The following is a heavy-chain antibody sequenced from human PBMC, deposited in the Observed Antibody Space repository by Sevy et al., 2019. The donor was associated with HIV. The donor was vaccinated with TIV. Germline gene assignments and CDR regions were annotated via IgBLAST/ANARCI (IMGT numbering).Heavy chain of an antibody. J-gene: IGHJ4*02. CDR1: GYSISSGYY. CDR2: IYETGST. V-gene: IGHV4-38-2*01. CDR3: ASSLGKDNWNFFAD. D-gene: IGHD1-7*01. Sequence: SETLSLTCGVSGYSISSGYYCGWIRQPPGKGLEWIANIYETGSTFYNPVLKGRATISMDTSKNQCSLNLTSVTAADTALYYCASSLGKDNWNFFADWGQGTLVTVSS.